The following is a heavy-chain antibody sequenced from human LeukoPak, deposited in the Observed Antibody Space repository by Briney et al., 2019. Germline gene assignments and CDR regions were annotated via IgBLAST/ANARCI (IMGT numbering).Heavy chain of an antibody. CDR2: INSDGSST. CDR1: GFTFSSYW. D-gene: IGHD5-12*01. V-gene: IGHV3-74*01. CDR3: ARDRVGVSAYDSLFDY. J-gene: IGHJ4*02. Sequence: SGGSLRLSCAASGFTFSSYWMHWVRQAPGKGLVWVSRINSDGSSTSYADSVKGRFTISRDNAKNSLYLQMNSLRAEDTAVYYCARDRVGVSAYDSLFDYWGQGTLVTVSS.